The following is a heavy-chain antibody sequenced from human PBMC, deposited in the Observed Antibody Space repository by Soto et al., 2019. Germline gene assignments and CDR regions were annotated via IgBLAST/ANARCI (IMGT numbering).Heavy chain of an antibody. V-gene: IGHV3-30-3*01. J-gene: IGHJ4*02. D-gene: IGHD2-2*01. CDR1: GFNLSSSA. CDR3: TRDRCSGTSCYFRY. Sequence: VGSLRLSCAASGFNLSSSAMNWVRQAPGKGLEWLSVISYDGSKKYYADSVKGRFTISRDDSKNTLYLQMHSLRADDTAVYYCTRDRCSGTSCYFRYWGQGTLVTVSS. CDR2: ISYDGSKK.